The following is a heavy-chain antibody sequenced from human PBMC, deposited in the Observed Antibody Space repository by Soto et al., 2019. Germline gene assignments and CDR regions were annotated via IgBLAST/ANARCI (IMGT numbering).Heavy chain of an antibody. CDR3: FWSGYPPYGMDV. V-gene: IGHV1-3*01. Sequence: ASVKVSCKASGYTFTSYAMHWVRQAPGQRLEWMGWINAGNGNTKYSQKFQGRVTITRDTSASTAYMELSSLRSEDTAVYYDFWSGYPPYGMDVWGQGTTVTVS. J-gene: IGHJ6*02. D-gene: IGHD3-3*01. CDR1: GYTFTSYA. CDR2: INAGNGNT.